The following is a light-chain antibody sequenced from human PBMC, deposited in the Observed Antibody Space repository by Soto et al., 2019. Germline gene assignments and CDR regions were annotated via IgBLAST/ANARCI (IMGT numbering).Light chain of an antibody. J-gene: IGKJ1*01. Sequence: DIVMTQSPLSLPVTPGEPASISCSSILSLLQTNGNTYLDWYLQKPGQSPQLLIYGASSRATGIPDRFSGSGSGTDFTLTISRLEPEDFAVYYCQQYGRSPTTFGQGTKVDI. CDR1: LSLLQTNGNTY. V-gene: IGKV2-28*01. CDR2: GAS. CDR3: QQYGRSPTT.